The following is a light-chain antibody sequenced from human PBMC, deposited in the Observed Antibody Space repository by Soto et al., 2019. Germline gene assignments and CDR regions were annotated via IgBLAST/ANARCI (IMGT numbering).Light chain of an antibody. Sequence: DIQMTQSPSSLSASVGDRVTITCRASQDISNYLAWYQQKPGKVPKLLIYAASTLQSGVPSRFSGSGSGTDFTLTISSLQPEDVATYYCQKSNSAPWTFGQGTKVEIK. CDR2: AAS. V-gene: IGKV1-27*01. J-gene: IGKJ1*01. CDR3: QKSNSAPWT. CDR1: QDISNY.